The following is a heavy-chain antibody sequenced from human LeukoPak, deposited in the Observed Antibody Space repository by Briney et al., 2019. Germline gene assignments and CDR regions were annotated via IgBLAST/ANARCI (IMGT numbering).Heavy chain of an antibody. J-gene: IGHJ4*02. D-gene: IGHD2-15*01. CDR3: ATLLQNYYSDY. CDR1: GVSISSSNSY. Sequence: PSETLSLTCTVSGVSISSSNSYWGWIRQPPGKGLEWIGSIYYSGNTYYNPSLKSRVTISVDTSKNQFSLKLSSVTAADTAVYYCATLLQNYYSDYWGQGTLVTVSS. V-gene: IGHV4-39*07. CDR2: IYYSGNT.